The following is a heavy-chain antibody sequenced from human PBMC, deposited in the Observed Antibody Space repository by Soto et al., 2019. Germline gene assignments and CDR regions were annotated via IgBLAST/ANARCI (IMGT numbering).Heavy chain of an antibody. CDR2: IYYSGST. CDR1: GGSISSSSYY. CDR3: ARRRAVADPYFDY. J-gene: IGHJ4*02. Sequence: PSETLSLTCTVSGGSISSSSYYWGWIRQPPGKGLEWIGSIYYSGSTYYKQSLKNQVTISVDTSKKQFTMKLSSVTAVDTAVYYCARRRAVADPYFDYWGQGTLVTVSS. V-gene: IGHV4-39*01. D-gene: IGHD6-19*01.